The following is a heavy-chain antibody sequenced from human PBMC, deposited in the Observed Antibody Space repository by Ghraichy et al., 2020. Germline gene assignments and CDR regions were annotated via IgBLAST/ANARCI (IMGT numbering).Heavy chain of an antibody. Sequence: GGSLRLSCGVSGITVSGHYIHWVRQTPGKGLEWVARLYSGGATDYADSVRDRFIISRDSSRNTLYLQMNTLSVEDTGVYYCAGGNCEADCYFDFWGRGTLVTVSS. CDR3: AGGNCEADCYFDF. CDR1: GITVSGHY. J-gene: IGHJ4*02. D-gene: IGHD2-21*02. V-gene: IGHV3-66*01. CDR2: LYSGGAT.